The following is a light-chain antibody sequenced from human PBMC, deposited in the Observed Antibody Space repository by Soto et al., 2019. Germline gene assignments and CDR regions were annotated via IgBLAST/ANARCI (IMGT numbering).Light chain of an antibody. CDR1: QSVSSY. CDR2: NAS. CDR3: QHRRNWPLT. V-gene: IGKV3-11*01. J-gene: IGKJ4*01. Sequence: EIVLTQSPATLSLSPGQRATLSCRASQSVSSYLAWYQQKPGQAPRLLIYNASNRATRIPARFSGSGSETDFTLAISRLEPEDFAVYYCQHRRNWPLTFGGGAKVEI.